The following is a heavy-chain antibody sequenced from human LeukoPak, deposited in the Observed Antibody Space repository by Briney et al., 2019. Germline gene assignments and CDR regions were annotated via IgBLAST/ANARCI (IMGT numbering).Heavy chain of an antibody. J-gene: IGHJ6*03. CDR1: GYTFTSYD. CDR2: MNPNSGNT. Sequence: ASVKASCKASGYTFTSYDINWVRQATGQGLEWMGWMNPNSGNTGYAQKFQGRVTMTRNTSIGTAYMELSSLRSEDTAVYYCARGPRFLEWLRYYYYYMDVWGKGTTVTVSS. D-gene: IGHD3-3*01. V-gene: IGHV1-8*01. CDR3: ARGPRFLEWLRYYYYYMDV.